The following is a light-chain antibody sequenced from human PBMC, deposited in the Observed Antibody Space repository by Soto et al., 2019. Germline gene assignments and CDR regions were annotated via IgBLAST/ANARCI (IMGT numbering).Light chain of an antibody. J-gene: IGKJ4*01. V-gene: IGKV3-11*01. CDR1: QNINNY. Sequence: EVVLTQSPVTLSLSPGERATLSCRASQNINNYLAWYQQKPGQPPRLLIYDAFNMATGIPARFSGSGSGTDFILTISSLEPEDFGVYYCQQRNNWVTFGGGTKVEIK. CDR2: DAF. CDR3: QQRNNWVT.